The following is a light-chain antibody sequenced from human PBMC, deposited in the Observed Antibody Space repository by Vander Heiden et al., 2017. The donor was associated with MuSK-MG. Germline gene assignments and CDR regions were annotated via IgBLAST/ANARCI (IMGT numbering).Light chain of an antibody. CDR2: GAS. Sequence: EIVMTQSPVTLSVSPGERATLSCRASQSVSSNLAWYQQKPGQAPMLLIYGASTRATGIPARFSGSGSGTEFTLTISSLQSEDFAVYYCQQYNNWGTFGQGTKVEIK. CDR1: QSVSSN. V-gene: IGKV3-15*01. J-gene: IGKJ1*01. CDR3: QQYNNWGT.